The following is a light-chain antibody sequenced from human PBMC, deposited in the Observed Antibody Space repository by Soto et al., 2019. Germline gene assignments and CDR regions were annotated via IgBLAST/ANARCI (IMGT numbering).Light chain of an antibody. CDR1: RTVSSY. CDR2: DVS. Sequence: EIALTQSPPTLSLSPGERATLSCRASRTVSSYLGWYQHKPGQAPRLLIYDVSSRATGIPARFSGSGSGTDFSLTISSLEPEDFAVYYCQQRSNWPPEITFGQGTRLEIK. V-gene: IGKV3-11*01. CDR3: QQRSNWPPEIT. J-gene: IGKJ5*01.